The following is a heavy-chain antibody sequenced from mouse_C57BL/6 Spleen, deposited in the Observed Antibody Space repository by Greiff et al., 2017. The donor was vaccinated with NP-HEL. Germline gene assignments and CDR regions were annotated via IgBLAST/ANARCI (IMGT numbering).Heavy chain of an antibody. CDR3: ARQGTTDYFDV. CDR1: GFTFSSYT. CDR2: ISGGGGNT. V-gene: IGHV5-9*01. D-gene: IGHD1-1*01. Sequence: DVKLVESGGGLVKPGGSLKLSCAASGFTFSSYTMSWVRQTPEKRLEWVATISGGGGNTYYPDSVKGRFTISRDNAKNTLYLQMSSLRSEDTALYYCARQGTTDYFDVWGTGTTVTVSS. J-gene: IGHJ1*03.